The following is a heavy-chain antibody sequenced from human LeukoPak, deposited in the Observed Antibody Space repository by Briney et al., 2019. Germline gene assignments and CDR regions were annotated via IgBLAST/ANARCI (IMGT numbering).Heavy chain of an antibody. J-gene: IGHJ5*02. Sequence: PSETLSLTCAVYGGSFSGYYWTWIRQPPGKGLEWIGSIYYSGSTYYNPSLKSRVTISVDTSKNQFSLKLSSVTAADTAVYYCARDKGYSSPPGWFDPWGQGTLVTVSS. CDR1: GGSFSGYY. CDR2: IYYSGST. CDR3: ARDKGYSSPPGWFDP. D-gene: IGHD6-13*01. V-gene: IGHV4-34*01.